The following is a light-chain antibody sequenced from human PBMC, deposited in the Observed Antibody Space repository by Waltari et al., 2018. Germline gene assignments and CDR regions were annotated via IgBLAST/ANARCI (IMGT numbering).Light chain of an antibody. CDR3: QQYSNWPRT. V-gene: IGKV3-15*01. CDR1: QSVSSN. Sequence: EIVLMQSPATLSLSPGERATLSCRASQSVSSNLAWYQQKPGQAPSLLISGASSRASGIPDRFSGSGSGTDFTLTISSLEPEDFAVYYCQQYSNWPRTFGQGTKVEIK. CDR2: GAS. J-gene: IGKJ1*01.